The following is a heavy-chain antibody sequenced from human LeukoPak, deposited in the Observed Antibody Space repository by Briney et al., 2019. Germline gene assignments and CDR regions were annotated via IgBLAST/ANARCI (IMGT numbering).Heavy chain of an antibody. D-gene: IGHD3-9*01. CDR1: GYTFTSYG. CDR3: ARDEGYDILTGYYIWAFDI. CDR2: ISAYNGNT. Sequence: ASVKVSCKASGYTFTSYGISWVRQAPGQGLEWMGWISAYNGNTNYAQKLQGRVTMTTDTSTSTAYMELRSLRSDDTAVYYCARDEGYDILTGYYIWAFDIWGQGTLVTVSS. V-gene: IGHV1-18*01. J-gene: IGHJ4*02.